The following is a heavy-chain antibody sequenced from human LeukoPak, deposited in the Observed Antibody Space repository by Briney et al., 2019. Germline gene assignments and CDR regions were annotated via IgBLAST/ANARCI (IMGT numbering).Heavy chain of an antibody. CDR3: ATQTFDY. V-gene: IGHV3-23*01. J-gene: IGHJ4*02. CDR2: ISGSGTNT. Sequence: GGSLRLSCAASGFTFSNYAMSWVRQAPGRGLEWVSTISGSGTNTYYADSVKGRFTISRDNSENTSFLQMNSLRAEDTAIYYCATQTFDYWGQETLVTVSS. CDR1: GFTFSNYA.